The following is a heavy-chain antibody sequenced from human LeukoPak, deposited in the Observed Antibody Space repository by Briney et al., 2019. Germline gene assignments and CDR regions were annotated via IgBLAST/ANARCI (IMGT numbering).Heavy chain of an antibody. D-gene: IGHD6-13*01. Sequence: PSETLSLTCTVSGGSISSYYWSWIRQSPGKGLEWIGRIYTSGSTNYNPSLKSRVTISVDTSKNQFSLKLSSVTAADTAVYYCAREGGSSWYSRDFYYIDVWGKGTTVTVSS. CDR1: GGSISSYY. CDR3: AREGGSSWYSRDFYYIDV. V-gene: IGHV4-4*07. CDR2: IYTSGST. J-gene: IGHJ6*03.